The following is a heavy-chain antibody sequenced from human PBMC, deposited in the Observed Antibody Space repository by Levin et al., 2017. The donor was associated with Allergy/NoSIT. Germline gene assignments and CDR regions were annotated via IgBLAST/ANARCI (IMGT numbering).Heavy chain of an antibody. Sequence: AGGSLRLSCAASGFPFSNYGIYWVRQAPGKGLDWVALITSDGGVKFYADSVKGRFTISRDNSRETLSLQMNNLRPDDTAVYYCAKGGDMDVWGKGTTVIVSS. J-gene: IGHJ6*03. CDR2: ITSDGGVK. CDR3: AKGGDMDV. CDR1: GFPFSNYG. V-gene: IGHV3-30*02.